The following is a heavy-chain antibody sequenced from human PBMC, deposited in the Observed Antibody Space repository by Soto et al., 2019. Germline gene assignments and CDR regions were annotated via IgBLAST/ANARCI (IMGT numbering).Heavy chain of an antibody. D-gene: IGHD3-22*01. Sequence: HPGGSLRLSCAASGFTVSSNYMSWVRQAPGKGLEWVSVIYSGGSTYYADSVKGRFTISRDNSKNTLYLQMNSLRAEDTAVYYCATNSPYYYDSSGYYSPRIDYWGQGTLVTVSS. CDR1: GFTVSSNY. CDR2: IYSGGST. CDR3: ATNSPYYYDSSGYYSPRIDY. J-gene: IGHJ4*02. V-gene: IGHV3-53*01.